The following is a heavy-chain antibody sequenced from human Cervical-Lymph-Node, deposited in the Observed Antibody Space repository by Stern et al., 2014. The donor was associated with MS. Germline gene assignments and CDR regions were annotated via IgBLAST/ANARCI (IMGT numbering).Heavy chain of an antibody. CDR1: GFSLTTSGVG. V-gene: IGHV2-5*02. CDR2: IYWDDDK. D-gene: IGHD5-12*01. CDR3: ARIIDNSGYDYAY. J-gene: IGHJ4*02. Sequence: QVTLKESGPTLVKPTQTLKLTCTFSGFSLTTSGVGVGWIRQPPGKALEWLALIYWDDDKRYSPSLKCRLTISKDTSKNQVVLTMTKMDHVDTATYYCARIIDNSGYDYAYWGQGTLVTVSS.